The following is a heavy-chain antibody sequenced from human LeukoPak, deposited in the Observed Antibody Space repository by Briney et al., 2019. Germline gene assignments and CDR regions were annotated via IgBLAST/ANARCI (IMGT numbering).Heavy chain of an antibody. CDR3: ARDLRCGSGGSCYSQYYFDY. CDR1: GGSISSYY. CDR2: IYTSGST. D-gene: IGHD2-15*01. Sequence: SETLSLTCTVSGGSISSYYWSWIRQPAGKGLEWIGRIYTSGSTNYNPSLKSRVTMSVDTSKNQFSLKLSSVTAADTAVSYCARDLRCGSGGSCYSQYYFDYWGQGALVTVSS. J-gene: IGHJ4*02. V-gene: IGHV4-4*07.